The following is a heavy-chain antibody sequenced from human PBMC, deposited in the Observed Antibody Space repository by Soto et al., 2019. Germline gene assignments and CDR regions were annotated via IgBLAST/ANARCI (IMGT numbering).Heavy chain of an antibody. V-gene: IGHV4-61*01. Sequence: SLACTVSGGSVSSGSYYWSWIRQPPGKGLEWIGYIYYSGSTNYNPSLKSRVTISVDTSKNQFSLKLSSVTAADTAVYYCARGRITMIVVGLYYYYGMDVWGQGTTVTVSS. CDR3: ARGRITMIVVGLYYYYGMDV. CDR1: GGSVSSGSYY. J-gene: IGHJ6*02. CDR2: IYYSGST. D-gene: IGHD3-22*01.